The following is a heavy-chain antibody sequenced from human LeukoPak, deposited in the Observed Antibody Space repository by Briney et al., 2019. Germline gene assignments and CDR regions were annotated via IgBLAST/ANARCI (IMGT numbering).Heavy chain of an antibody. CDR2: ISGSGSTI. Sequence: GGSLRLSCAASGFTFSSYSMNWVRQAPGKGLEWVSYISGSGSTIYYADSVKGRFTISRDNAKNSLYLQMNSLRAEDTAVYYCARGPRSYRGIDYWGQGTLVTVSS. CDR1: GFTFSSYS. D-gene: IGHD1-14*01. J-gene: IGHJ4*02. CDR3: ARGPRSYRGIDY. V-gene: IGHV3-48*04.